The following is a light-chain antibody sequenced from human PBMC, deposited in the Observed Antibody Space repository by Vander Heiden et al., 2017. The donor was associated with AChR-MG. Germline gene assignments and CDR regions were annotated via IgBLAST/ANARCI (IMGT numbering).Light chain of an antibody. V-gene: IGLV1-40*01. CDR3: QSYDSSLSGSWV. CDR1: SSNIGAGYD. J-gene: IGLJ3*02. CDR2: GNS. Sequence: QSVLTQPPSVSGAPGQRVTIPCTGSSSNIGAGYDVHWYQQLPGTAPKLLIYGNSNRPSGGPDRFSGSKSGTSASLAITGLQAEDEADYYCQSYDSSLSGSWVFGGGTKLTVL.